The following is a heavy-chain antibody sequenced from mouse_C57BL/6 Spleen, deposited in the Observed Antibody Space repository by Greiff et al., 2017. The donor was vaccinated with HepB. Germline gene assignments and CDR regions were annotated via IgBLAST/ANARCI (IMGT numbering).Heavy chain of an antibody. CDR3: ARKDDYDGGAMDY. V-gene: IGHV2-2*01. CDR2: IWSGGST. CDR1: GFSLTSYG. D-gene: IGHD2-4*01. Sequence: VQLQQSGPGLVQPSQSLSITCTVSGFSLTSYGVHWVRQSPGKGLEWLGVIWSGGSTDYNAAFISRLSISKDNSKSQVFFKMNSLQADDTAIYYCARKDDYDGGAMDYWGQGTSVTVSS. J-gene: IGHJ4*01.